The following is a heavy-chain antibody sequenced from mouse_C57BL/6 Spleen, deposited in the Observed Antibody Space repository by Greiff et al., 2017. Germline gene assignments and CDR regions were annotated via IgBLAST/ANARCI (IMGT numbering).Heavy chain of an antibody. CDR2: IDPNSGGT. Sequence: QVQLQQPGAELVKPGASVTLSCKASGYTFTSYWMHWVKQRPGRGLEWIGRIDPNSGGTKYNEKFKSKATLTVDKPSSTAYMQLSSLTSEDSAVYYCAREYDGYCVGFAYWGQGTLVTVSA. D-gene: IGHD2-3*01. V-gene: IGHV1-72*01. J-gene: IGHJ3*01. CDR3: AREYDGYCVGFAY. CDR1: GYTFTSYW.